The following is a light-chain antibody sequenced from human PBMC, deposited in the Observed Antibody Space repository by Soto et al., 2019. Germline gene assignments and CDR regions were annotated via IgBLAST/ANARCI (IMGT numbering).Light chain of an antibody. V-gene: IGLV8-61*01. CDR3: VLYWGSDMV. CDR2: STN. Sequence: QAVVTQEPSFSVSPGGTVTLTCGLNSGSVSASYYPSWYQLTPGQAPRTLIYSTNTRSSGVPDRFSGSILGNKAALTITGAQADDESDYYCVLYWGSDMVFGGGTKLTVL. CDR1: SGSVSASYY. J-gene: IGLJ3*02.